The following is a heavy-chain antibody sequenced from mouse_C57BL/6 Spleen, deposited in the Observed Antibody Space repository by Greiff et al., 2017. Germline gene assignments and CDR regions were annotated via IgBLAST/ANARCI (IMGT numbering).Heavy chain of an antibody. CDR3: ARTPHYYGSSYGYFDY. J-gene: IGHJ2*01. D-gene: IGHD1-1*01. V-gene: IGHV2-2*01. CDR1: GFSLTSYG. Sequence: VKLVESGPGLVQPSQSLSITCTVSGFSLTSYGVHWVRQSPGKGLEWLGVIWSGGSTDYNAAFISRLSISKDNSKSQVFFKMNSLQADDTAIYYCARTPHYYGSSYGYFDYWGQGTTLTVSS. CDR2: IWSGGST.